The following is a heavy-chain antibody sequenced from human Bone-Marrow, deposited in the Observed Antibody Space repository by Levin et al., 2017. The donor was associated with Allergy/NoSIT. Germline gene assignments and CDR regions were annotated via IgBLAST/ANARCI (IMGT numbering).Heavy chain of an antibody. CDR1: GFTFSDYY. V-gene: IGHV3-11*05. CDR2: ISSSSSYT. J-gene: IGHJ4*02. CDR3: ARDPEEHTLLRYFDY. D-gene: IGHD3-9*01. Sequence: LSLTCAASGFTFSDYYMSWIRQAPGKGLECVSYISSSSSYTKYADSVNGRFTISSNNAKNSLYLQMNSRRAEDTAVYYCARDPEEHTLLRYFDYWGQGTLVTVSS.